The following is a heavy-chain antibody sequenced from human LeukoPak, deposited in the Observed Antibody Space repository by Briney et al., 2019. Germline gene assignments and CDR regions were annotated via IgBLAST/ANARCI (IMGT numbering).Heavy chain of an antibody. V-gene: IGHV6-1*01. CDR2: TYYRSKWYS. CDR1: GDSVSSDSAA. Sequence: SQTLSLTCAISGDSVSSDSAAWNWIRQSPSRGLEWLGRTYYRSKWYSDYAVSVKSRITINPDTSKNQFSLQLNSVTPEDTAVYYCARGWLSLGGFDYWGQGTLVTVSS. J-gene: IGHJ4*02. D-gene: IGHD3-16*01. CDR3: ARGWLSLGGFDY.